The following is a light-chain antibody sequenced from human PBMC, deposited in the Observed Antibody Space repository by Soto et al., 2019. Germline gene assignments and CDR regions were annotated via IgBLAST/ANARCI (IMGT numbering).Light chain of an antibody. CDR3: QQTYRTLNS. CDR2: TAS. J-gene: IGKJ2*03. Sequence: DIQVPQSPSSLSASVGDRVTITCRASQNIRTYLTWYQQRPGKPPKLLIHTASTLQSGVPSRFSGSGSGTDFTLTISSLQPEDFATYYCQQTYRTLNSFGQGTKLELK. V-gene: IGKV1-39*01. CDR1: QNIRTY.